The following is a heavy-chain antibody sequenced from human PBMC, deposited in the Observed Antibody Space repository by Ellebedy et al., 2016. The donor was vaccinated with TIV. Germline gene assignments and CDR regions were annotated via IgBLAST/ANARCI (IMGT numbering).Heavy chain of an antibody. J-gene: IGHJ4*02. Sequence: ASVKVSCKASEYTFTDYYIHWVRQAPGQGLEWMGILIPSGATNYAQKFQGRVTLTRDTSTSTVYMELSSLRSEDTAVYYCATEPPRKLYFDYWGQGALVTVSS. CDR3: ATEPPRKLYFDY. D-gene: IGHD1-14*01. CDR2: LIPSGAT. CDR1: EYTFTDYY. V-gene: IGHV1-46*01.